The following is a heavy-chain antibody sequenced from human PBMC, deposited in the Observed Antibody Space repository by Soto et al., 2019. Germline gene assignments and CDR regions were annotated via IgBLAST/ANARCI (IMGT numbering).Heavy chain of an antibody. J-gene: IGHJ6*03. CDR1: GFTFSSYA. V-gene: IGHV3-23*01. CDR2: ISGSGGST. Sequence: VQLLESGGGLVQPGGSLRLSCAASGFTFSSYAMSWVRQAPGKGLEWVSAISGSGGSTYYADSVKGRFTISRDNSEDTLYLQMNSLRAEDTVVYYCAKDYYGSGSGDVYYYYYYMDDWGKGTTVTVSS. D-gene: IGHD3-10*01. CDR3: AKDYYGSGSGDVYYYYYYMDD.